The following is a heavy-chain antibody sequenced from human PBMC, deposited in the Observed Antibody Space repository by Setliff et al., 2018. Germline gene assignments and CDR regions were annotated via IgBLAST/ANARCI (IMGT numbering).Heavy chain of an antibody. CDR2: MYHSGNT. D-gene: IGHD2-15*01. Sequence: KTSETLSLTCALSGGSITDRNWWNWVRQPPGKGLEWIGEMYHSGNTYYNPSLKSRVTISIDKSRNQFSLNLNSVTAADTAVYYCARQSVRGLADNNWFDPWGRGTLVTVSS. V-gene: IGHV4-4*02. CDR1: GGSITDRNW. J-gene: IGHJ5*02. CDR3: ARQSVRGLADNNWFDP.